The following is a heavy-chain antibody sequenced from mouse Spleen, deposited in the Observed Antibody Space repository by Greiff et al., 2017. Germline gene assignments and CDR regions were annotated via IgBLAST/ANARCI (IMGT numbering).Heavy chain of an antibody. Sequence: QVQLQQSGAELVMPGASVKLSCKASGYTFTSYWMHWVKQRPGQGLEWIGEIDPSDSYTNYNQKFKGKATLTVDKSSSTAYMQLSSLTSEDSAVYYCAYYGSSYGYWGQGTTLTVSS. CDR3: AYYGSSYGY. J-gene: IGHJ2*01. D-gene: IGHD1-1*01. V-gene: IGHV1-69*01. CDR1: GYTFTSYW. CDR2: IDPSDSYT.